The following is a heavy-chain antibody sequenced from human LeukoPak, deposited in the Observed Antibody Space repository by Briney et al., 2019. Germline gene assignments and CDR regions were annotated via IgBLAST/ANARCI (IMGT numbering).Heavy chain of an antibody. CDR1: GFTFSRYW. J-gene: IGHJ4*02. D-gene: IGHD3-22*01. CDR2: ISSSSSYI. V-gene: IGHV3-21*01. CDR3: ARDRGYYDSSGFLY. Sequence: GGSLRLSCVVSGFTFSRYWMSWVRQAPGKGLEWVSSISSSSSYIYYADSVKGRFTISRDNAKNSLYLQMNSLRAEDTAVYYCARDRGYYDSSGFLYWGQGTLVTVSS.